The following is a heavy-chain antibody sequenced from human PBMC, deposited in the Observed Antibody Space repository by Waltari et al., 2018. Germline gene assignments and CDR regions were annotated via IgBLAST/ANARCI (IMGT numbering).Heavy chain of an antibody. V-gene: IGHV1-69*14. Sequence: QVQLVQSGAEVKKPGSSVKVSCKASGGTFSSYANSWVRQAPGQGLEWMGGIIPIFGTANYAQKFQGRVTITADKSTSTAYMELSSLRSEDTAVYYCARGLAVVSLGGRRESAFDIWGQGTMVTVSS. CDR3: ARGLAVVSLGGRRESAFDI. CDR1: GGTFSSYA. J-gene: IGHJ3*02. D-gene: IGHD6-19*01. CDR2: IIPIFGTA.